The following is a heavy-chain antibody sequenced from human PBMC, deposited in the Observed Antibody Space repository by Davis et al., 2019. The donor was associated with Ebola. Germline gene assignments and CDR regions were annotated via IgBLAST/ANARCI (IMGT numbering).Heavy chain of an antibody. CDR1: GYTFTSYA. J-gene: IGHJ6*02. D-gene: IGHD2-2*01. Sequence: AASVKVSCKASGYTFTSYAMHWVRQAPGQRLEWMGWINAGNGNTKYSQKFQGRVTITRDTSASTAYMELSSLRSEDTAVYYCARSTKTYYYYGMDVWGQGTTVTVSS. V-gene: IGHV1-3*01. CDR2: INAGNGNT. CDR3: ARSTKTYYYYGMDV.